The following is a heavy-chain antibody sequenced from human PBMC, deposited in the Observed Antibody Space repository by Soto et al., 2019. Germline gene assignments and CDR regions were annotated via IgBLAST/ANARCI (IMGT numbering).Heavy chain of an antibody. CDR3: ARDDTIYGSGSYIVY. V-gene: IGHV3-21*01. CDR1: GFTFSSYS. Sequence: VQLVESGGGLVQPGGSLRLSCAASGFTFSSYSMNWVRQAPGKGLEWVSSISSSSSYIYYADSVKGRFTISRDNAKNSLYLQMNSLRAEDTAVYYCARDDTIYGSGSYIVYWGQGTLVTVSS. CDR2: ISSSSSYI. J-gene: IGHJ4*02. D-gene: IGHD3-10*01.